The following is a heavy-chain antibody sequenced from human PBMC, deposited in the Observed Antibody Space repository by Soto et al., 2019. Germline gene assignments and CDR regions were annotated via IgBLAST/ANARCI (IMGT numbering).Heavy chain of an antibody. Sequence: QVQLVQSGAEVKKPGASVKVSCKASGYTFTSYGISWVRQAPGQGLEWMGWISAYNGNTNYAQKLQGRVTMTTDTSTSKAYMELRSLRSDDTAVYYCARRGGRRYDFWSGSTNFDYWGQGTLVTVSS. CDR3: ARRGGRRYDFWSGSTNFDY. J-gene: IGHJ4*02. CDR1: GYTFTSYG. V-gene: IGHV1-18*04. D-gene: IGHD3-3*01. CDR2: ISAYNGNT.